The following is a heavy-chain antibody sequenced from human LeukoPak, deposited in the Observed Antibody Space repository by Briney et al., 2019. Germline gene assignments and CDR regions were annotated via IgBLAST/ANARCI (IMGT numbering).Heavy chain of an antibody. CDR3: ASNPTNTGDFYS. CDR2: MSPNSGDT. Sequence: GASVKVSCKASGYTFTSNYIHWLRQAPGQGGEWMGWMSPNSGDTGYAQTFQGRVSMTRDTSTSTAYMELSSLRSEDTAVYYCASNPTNTGDFYSWGLGSLVTVSS. CDR1: GYTFTSNY. D-gene: IGHD2-21*02. V-gene: IGHV1-8*02. J-gene: IGHJ4*02.